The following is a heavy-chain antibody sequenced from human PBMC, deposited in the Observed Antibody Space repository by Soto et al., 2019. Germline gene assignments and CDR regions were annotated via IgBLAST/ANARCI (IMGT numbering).Heavy chain of an antibody. V-gene: IGHV3-30*03. Sequence: QVQLVESGGGVVQPGRSLRLSCAASGFTFSSYGMHWVRQAPGKGLEWVAVISYDGSNKYYADSVKGRFTISRDNSKKTLYLQMNSLRAEDTAVYYCSTSTQLWQNFGYWGQGTLVTVSS. CDR3: STSTQLWQNFGY. CDR1: GFTFSSYG. CDR2: ISYDGSNK. D-gene: IGHD5-18*01. J-gene: IGHJ4*02.